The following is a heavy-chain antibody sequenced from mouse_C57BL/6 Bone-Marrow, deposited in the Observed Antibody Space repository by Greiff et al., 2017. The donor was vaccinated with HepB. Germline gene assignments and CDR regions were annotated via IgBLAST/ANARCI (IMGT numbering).Heavy chain of an antibody. J-gene: IGHJ3*01. Sequence: QVQLKESGAELVKPGASVKISCKASGYTFTDYYINWVKQRPGQGLEWLGKIGPGSGSTYYNEKFKGKATLTADKSSSTAYMQLSSLTSEDSAVYFCAREALLTTEAWFAYWGQGTLVTVSA. CDR3: AREALLTTEAWFAY. D-gene: IGHD1-1*01. CDR1: GYTFTDYY. V-gene: IGHV1-77*01. CDR2: IGPGSGST.